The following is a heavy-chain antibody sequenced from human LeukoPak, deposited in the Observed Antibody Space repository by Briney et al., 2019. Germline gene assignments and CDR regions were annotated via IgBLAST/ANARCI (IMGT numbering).Heavy chain of an antibody. CDR3: AKEDHHGTTVAPQANYYYYYYMDV. CDR2: ILSDGSYE. D-gene: IGHD4-23*01. V-gene: IGHV3-30*02. J-gene: IGHJ6*03. Sequence: PGGSLRLSCATSGFSLSRNGMHWVRQAPGQGLEWVAFILSDGSYEYYADSVKGRFTISRDTSRNTLFLQMNSLRTEDTAVYYCAKEDHHGTTVAPQANYYYYYYMDVWGKGTTVTVSS. CDR1: GFSLSRNG.